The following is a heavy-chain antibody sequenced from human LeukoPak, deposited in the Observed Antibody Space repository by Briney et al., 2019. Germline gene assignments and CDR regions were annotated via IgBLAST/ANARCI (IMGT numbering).Heavy chain of an antibody. CDR2: ISAYNGNT. CDR1: GYTFTAYY. D-gene: IGHD3-22*01. Sequence: GASVKVSCKASGYTFTAYYIHWVRQAPGQGLEWMGWISAYNGNTNYAQKLQGRVTMTTDTSTSTAYMELRSLRSDDTAVYYCAVNYYDLSTSDYWGQGTLVTVSS. J-gene: IGHJ4*02. CDR3: AVNYYDLSTSDY. V-gene: IGHV1-18*04.